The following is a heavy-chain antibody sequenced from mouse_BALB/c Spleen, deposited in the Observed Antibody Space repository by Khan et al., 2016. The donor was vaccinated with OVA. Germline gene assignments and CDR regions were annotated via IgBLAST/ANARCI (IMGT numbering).Heavy chain of an antibody. CDR1: GYTFPSNT. Sequence: QVQLKQSGAELARPGASVKMSCKASGYTFPSNTMHWVKQRPGQGLEWIGYINPRSDYTIYNQKFKDKATLTADISSTTAYMQLSSLTSDDSADYYCARRTTGYAMDYWGQGTSVTVSS. CDR2: INPRSDYT. J-gene: IGHJ4*01. CDR3: ARRTTGYAMDY. D-gene: IGHD2-14*01. V-gene: IGHV1-4*01.